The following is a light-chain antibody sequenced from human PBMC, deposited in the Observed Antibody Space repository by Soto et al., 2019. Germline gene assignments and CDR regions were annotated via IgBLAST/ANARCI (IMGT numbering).Light chain of an antibody. Sequence: DIQLTQSASFLSASFGDRVTITWGASQGISSYLAWYQQKPAKAPKLLVYAASTLQSGVPSRFSGSGCATEFTLTISSLQPEDFATYYCQQLSSYLLITFGQGTRLEIK. V-gene: IGKV1-9*01. CDR3: QQLSSYLLIT. CDR2: AAS. CDR1: QGISSY. J-gene: IGKJ5*01.